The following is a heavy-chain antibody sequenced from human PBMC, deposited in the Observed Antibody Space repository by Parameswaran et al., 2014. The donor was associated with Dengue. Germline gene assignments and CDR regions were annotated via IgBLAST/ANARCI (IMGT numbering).Heavy chain of an antibody. Sequence: WVRQAPGQGLEWVGRINPNRGATKYAQKFQGRVSMTRDTSISTAYLDLSRLGSDDTAVYYCARDAIEVVYAISVGGMDVWGQGDHGHRLL. J-gene: IGHJ6*02. D-gene: IGHD2-8*02. CDR3: ARDAIEVVYAISVGGMDV. CDR2: INPNRGAT. V-gene: IGHV1-2*06.